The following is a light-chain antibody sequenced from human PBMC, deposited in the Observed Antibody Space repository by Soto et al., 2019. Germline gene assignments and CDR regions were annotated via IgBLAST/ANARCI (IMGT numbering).Light chain of an antibody. CDR3: QQYYTTPRT. CDR1: QSLLYTSNNKNY. Sequence: DFAVTQSPKSLAVTLGGRATINCKSSQSLLYTSNNKNYLAWYQQKPGQPPKLIIYWASTRESGVPDRFKGSGSGTDFTLTISNLQAEDAAAYYCQQYYTTPRTFGQGTKVEI. V-gene: IGKV4-1*01. J-gene: IGKJ1*01. CDR2: WAS.